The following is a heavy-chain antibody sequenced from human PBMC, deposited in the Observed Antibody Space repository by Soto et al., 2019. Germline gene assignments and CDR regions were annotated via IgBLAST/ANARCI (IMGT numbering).Heavy chain of an antibody. J-gene: IGHJ3*02. CDR2: IIPIFGTA. Sequence: SVKVSCKASGGTFSSYAISWVRQAPGQGLEWMGGIIPIFGTANYAQKFQGRVTITADESTSTAYMELSSLRSEDTAVYYCARATSPMIVVGDAFDIWGQGTMVTVSS. CDR1: GGTFSSYA. CDR3: ARATSPMIVVGDAFDI. D-gene: IGHD3-22*01. V-gene: IGHV1-69*13.